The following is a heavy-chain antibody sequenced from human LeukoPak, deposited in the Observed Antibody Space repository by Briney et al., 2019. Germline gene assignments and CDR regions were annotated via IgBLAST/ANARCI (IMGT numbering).Heavy chain of an antibody. V-gene: IGHV3-33*02. CDR2: IWYDGSNK. D-gene: IGHD2-2*01. CDR3: ARERAIDARDWYFDL. J-gene: IGHJ2*01. CDR1: GFTFGSYG. Sequence: GGSLRLSCAASGFTFGSYGMHWVRQAPGKGLEWVAVIWYDGSNKYYADSAKGRFTISRDNAKNSLFLQMNSLRVEDTAVYYCARERAIDARDWYFDLWGRGTLVTVSS.